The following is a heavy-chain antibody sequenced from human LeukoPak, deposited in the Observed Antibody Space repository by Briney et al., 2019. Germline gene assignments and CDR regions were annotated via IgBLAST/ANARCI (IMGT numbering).Heavy chain of an antibody. J-gene: IGHJ4*02. V-gene: IGHV4-30-4*01. D-gene: IGHD3-3*01. CDR3: ATQPQKTYYDFWSGYYSY. CDR2: IHYTGST. Sequence: SETLSLTCTVSGGSISSGDHYWSWIRQPPGKGLEWIGYIHYTGSTYYNPSLKSRVTISVDTSKNQFSLKLSSVTAADTAVYYCATQPQKTYYDFWSGYYSYWGQGTLVTVSS. CDR1: GGSISSGDHY.